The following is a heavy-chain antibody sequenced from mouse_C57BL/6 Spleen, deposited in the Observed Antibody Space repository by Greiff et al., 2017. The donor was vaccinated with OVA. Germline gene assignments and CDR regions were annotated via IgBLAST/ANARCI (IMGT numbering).Heavy chain of an antibody. J-gene: IGHJ3*01. V-gene: IGHV6-3*01. CDR2: IRLKSDNYAT. CDR1: GFTFSNYW. CDR3: TGDDSWFAY. Sequence: EVKVEESGGGLVQPGESMKLSCVASGFTFSNYWMNWVRQSPEKGLAWVAQIRLKSDNYATHYAESVKGRFTISRDDSKSSVYLQMNNLRAEDTGIYYCTGDDSWFAYWGQGTLVTVSA.